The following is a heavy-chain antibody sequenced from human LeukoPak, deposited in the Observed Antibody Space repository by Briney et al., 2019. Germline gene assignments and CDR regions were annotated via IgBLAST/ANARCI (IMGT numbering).Heavy chain of an antibody. CDR2: INTNTGNP. CDR3: ARDNCGGDCYGYYYYGMDV. V-gene: IGHV7-4-1*02. Sequence: ASVKVSCKASGYTFTSYAMNWVRQAPGQGLEWMGWINTNTGNPTYAQGFTGRFVFSLDASVSTAYLQISSLKAEDTAVYYCARDNCGGDCYGYYYYGMDVWGQGTTVTVSS. CDR1: GYTFTSYA. J-gene: IGHJ6*02. D-gene: IGHD2-21*02.